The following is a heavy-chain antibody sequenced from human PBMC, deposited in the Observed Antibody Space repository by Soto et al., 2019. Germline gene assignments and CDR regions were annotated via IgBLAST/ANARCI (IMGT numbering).Heavy chain of an antibody. D-gene: IGHD3-3*01. V-gene: IGHV3-21*01. Sequence: GGSLRLSCAASGFTFSSYSMNWVRQAPGKGLEWVSSISSSSSYIYYADSVKGRFTISRDNAKNSLYLQMNSLRAEDTAVYYCARAGYYDFWSGWAPGGYYYGMDVWGQGTTVTVSS. J-gene: IGHJ6*02. CDR2: ISSSSSYI. CDR3: ARAGYYDFWSGWAPGGYYYGMDV. CDR1: GFTFSSYS.